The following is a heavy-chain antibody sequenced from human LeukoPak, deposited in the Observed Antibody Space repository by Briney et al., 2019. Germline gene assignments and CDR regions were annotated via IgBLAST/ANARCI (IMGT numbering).Heavy chain of an antibody. CDR3: AIRLRGADDY. V-gene: IGHV3-23*01. J-gene: IGHJ4*02. CDR2: IIGSGGST. D-gene: IGHD3-10*01. CDR1: GFSFYIYI. Sequence: PGGSLRVSSVASGFSFYIYIMTWGCQAPGQGLEWVSSIIGSGGSTYYADSVKGRFTISRDNSKNTLYLQMNSLRAEDTAVYYCAIRLRGADDYWGQGTLVTVSS.